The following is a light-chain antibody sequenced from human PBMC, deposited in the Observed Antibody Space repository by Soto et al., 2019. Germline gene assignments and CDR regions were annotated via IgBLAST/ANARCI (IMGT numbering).Light chain of an antibody. Sequence: DIQMTQSPSSLSASVGDRVTITCRASLNIGDSLSWFQQKAGKPPTQLIYGASNLQSGVPSRFSGSGSGTNFTLTISDLQPEDFTTYYCQKSDSTPWTFGQGTKVDIK. V-gene: IGKV1-39*01. CDR2: GAS. CDR1: LNIGDS. J-gene: IGKJ1*01. CDR3: QKSDSTPWT.